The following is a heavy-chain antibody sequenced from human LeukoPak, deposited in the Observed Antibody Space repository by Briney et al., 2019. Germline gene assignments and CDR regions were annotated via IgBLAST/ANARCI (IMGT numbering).Heavy chain of an antibody. CDR3: ARGGYSYGYDFDY. J-gene: IGHJ4*02. V-gene: IGHV3-7*01. D-gene: IGHD5-18*01. CDR2: IKQDGSEK. Sequence: GGSLRVSCAASGFTFSSYWTSWVRQAPGKGMEWVANIKQDGSEKYYVDSVKGRFTISRDNAKNSLYLQMNSLRAEDTAVYYCARGGYSYGYDFDYWGQGTLVTVSS. CDR1: GFTFSSYW.